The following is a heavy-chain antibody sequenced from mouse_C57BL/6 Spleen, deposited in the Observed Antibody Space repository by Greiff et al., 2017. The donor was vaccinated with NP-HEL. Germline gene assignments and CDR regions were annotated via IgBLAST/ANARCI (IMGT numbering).Heavy chain of an antibody. Sequence: QVQLQQSGAELVRPGASVKLSCKASGYTFTDYYINWVKQRPGQGLEWIARIYPGSGNTYYNEKFKGKATLTAEKSSSTAYMQLSSLTSEDSAVYFCAREKKQLSLDYWGQGTTLTVSS. J-gene: IGHJ2*01. CDR2: IYPGSGNT. D-gene: IGHD3-2*02. CDR1: GYTFTDYY. V-gene: IGHV1-76*01. CDR3: AREKKQLSLDY.